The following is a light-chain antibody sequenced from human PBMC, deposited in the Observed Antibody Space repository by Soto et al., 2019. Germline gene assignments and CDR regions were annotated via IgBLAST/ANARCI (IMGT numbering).Light chain of an antibody. V-gene: IGKV1-39*01. J-gene: IGKJ1*01. Sequence: DIHMTQSPSPLSASVGYRVTITCRASQSISSYLNWYQQKPGKAPKLLIYAASSLQSGVPSRFSGSGYGPDVNLTISSLQTEDFATYYCQQSYSTPRTFGQGTKVDIK. CDR2: AAS. CDR3: QQSYSTPRT. CDR1: QSISSY.